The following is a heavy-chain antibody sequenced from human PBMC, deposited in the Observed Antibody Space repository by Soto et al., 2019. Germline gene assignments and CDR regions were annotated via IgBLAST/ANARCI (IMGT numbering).Heavy chain of an antibody. CDR3: ASHIFGVPKGAFDI. CDR2: ISAYNGNT. J-gene: IGHJ3*02. Sequence: QVPLVQSGAEVKKPGASVKVSCKASGYTCTSYGISWVRQAPGQGLEWMGWISAYNGNTNYAQKLQGRVTMTTDTSTSTAYMELRSLRSDDTAVYYCASHIFGVPKGAFDIWGQGTMVTVSS. V-gene: IGHV1-18*01. CDR1: GYTCTSYG. D-gene: IGHD3-3*02.